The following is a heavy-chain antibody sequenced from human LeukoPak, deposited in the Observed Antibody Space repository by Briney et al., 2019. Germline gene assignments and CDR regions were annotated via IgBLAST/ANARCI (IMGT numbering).Heavy chain of an antibody. J-gene: IGHJ5*02. V-gene: IGHV1-18*01. Sequence: ASVTVSCMASGYTFTSYGISGVRQAPGQGLEWMGWISAYNGTTNYAQKLQGRVTMTTDTSTSTAYMELRSLRPDDTAVYYCAKYSSSRYNWFDPWGQGTLVTVSS. CDR2: ISAYNGTT. CDR3: AKYSSSRYNWFDP. CDR1: GYTFTSYG. D-gene: IGHD6-13*01.